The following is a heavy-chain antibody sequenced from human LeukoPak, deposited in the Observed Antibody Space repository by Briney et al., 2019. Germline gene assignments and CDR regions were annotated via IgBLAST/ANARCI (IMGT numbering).Heavy chain of an antibody. CDR3: AKDRVRALGYCSGGSCGYYYGMDV. CDR2: ISYDGSNK. CDR1: GFTFSSYG. Sequence: PGGSLRLSCAASGFTFSSYGMHWVRQAPGKGLEWVAVISYDGSNKYYADSVKGRFTISRDNSKNTLYLQMNSLRAEDTAVYYCAKDRVRALGYCSGGSCGYYYGMDVWGQGTTVTVSS. D-gene: IGHD2-15*01. J-gene: IGHJ6*02. V-gene: IGHV3-30*18.